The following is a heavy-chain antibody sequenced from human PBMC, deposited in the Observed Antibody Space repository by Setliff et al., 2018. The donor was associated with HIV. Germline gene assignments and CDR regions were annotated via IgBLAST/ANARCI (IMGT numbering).Heavy chain of an antibody. CDR2: IYHSGST. CDR1: GGSISSYY. D-gene: IGHD6-19*01. Sequence: PSETLSLTCTVSGGSISSYYWSWIRQPPGKGLEWIGSIYHSGSTYYNPSLKSRVTISVDTSKNQFSLKLSSVTAADTAVYYCARRPAGAVAGGYGMDVWGQGTTVTVS. V-gene: IGHV4-59*08. J-gene: IGHJ6*02. CDR3: ARRPAGAVAGGYGMDV.